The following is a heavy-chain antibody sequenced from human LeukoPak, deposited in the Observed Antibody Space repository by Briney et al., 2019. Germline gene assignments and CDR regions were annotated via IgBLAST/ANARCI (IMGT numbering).Heavy chain of an antibody. V-gene: IGHV1-69*06. CDR1: GGTFISYA. CDR2: IIPIFGTA. Sequence: ASVNVSCTASGGTFISYAISWVRQAPGQGLEWMGGIIPIFGTANYAQKFQGRVTIPADKPTSTAYMALSSLRSEDTAVYYCARADDYVWGSRPYYWGQGTLVTVSS. CDR3: ARADDYVWGSRPYY. J-gene: IGHJ4*02. D-gene: IGHD3-16*01.